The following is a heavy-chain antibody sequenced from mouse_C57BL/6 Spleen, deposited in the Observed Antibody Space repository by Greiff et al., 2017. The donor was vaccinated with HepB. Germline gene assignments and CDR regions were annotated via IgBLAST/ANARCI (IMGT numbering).Heavy chain of an antibody. CDR3: AHRDY. CDR1: GYTFTDYY. CDR2: INPNNGGT. V-gene: IGHV1-26*01. J-gene: IGHJ2*01. Sequence: EVQLQQSGPELVKPGASVKISCKASGYTFTDYYMNWVKQSHGKSLEWIGDINPNNGGTSYNQKFKGKATLTVDKSSSTSYIELRSLTSEDSAVYYCAHRDYWGQGTTLTVSS.